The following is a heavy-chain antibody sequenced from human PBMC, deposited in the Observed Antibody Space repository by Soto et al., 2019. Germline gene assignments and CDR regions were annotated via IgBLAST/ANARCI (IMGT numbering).Heavy chain of an antibody. CDR3: ARGDGYFGSGSGPSGAPWTDAFDI. CDR2: ISSNGGST. V-gene: IGHV3-64*01. Sequence: EVQLVESGGGLVQPGGSLRLSCAASGFTFSSYAMHWVRQAPGKGLEYVSAISSNGGSTYYANSVKGRFTISRDNSKNTLYLQMGSLRAEDMAVYYCARGDGYFGSGSGPSGAPWTDAFDIWGQGTMVTVSS. CDR1: GFTFSSYA. D-gene: IGHD3-10*01. J-gene: IGHJ3*02.